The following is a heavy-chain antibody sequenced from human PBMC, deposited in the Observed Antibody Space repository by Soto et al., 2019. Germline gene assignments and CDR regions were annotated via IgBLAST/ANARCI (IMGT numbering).Heavy chain of an antibody. V-gene: IGHV1-69*02. Sequence: ASVKVSCKASGGTFSSYTISWVRQAPGQGLEWMGRIIPILGIANYAQKFQGRVTITADKSTSTAYMELSSLRSEDTAVYYCIMVVAADYYYYGMDVWGQGTTVTAP. CDR2: IIPILGIA. D-gene: IGHD2-15*01. J-gene: IGHJ6*02. CDR3: IMVVAADYYYYGMDV. CDR1: GGTFSSYT.